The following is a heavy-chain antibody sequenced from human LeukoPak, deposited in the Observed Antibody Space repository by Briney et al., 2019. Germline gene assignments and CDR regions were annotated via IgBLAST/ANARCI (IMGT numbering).Heavy chain of an antibody. Sequence: SETLSLTCAVYGGSFSGYYWSWIRQPPGKGLEWIGEINHSGSTNYNPSLKSRVTISVDTSKNQFSLKLSSVTAADTAVYYCAREPPEWYPGDYWGQGTLVTVSS. V-gene: IGHV4-34*01. J-gene: IGHJ4*02. CDR1: GGSFSGYY. D-gene: IGHD1-14*01. CDR2: INHSGST. CDR3: AREPPEWYPGDY.